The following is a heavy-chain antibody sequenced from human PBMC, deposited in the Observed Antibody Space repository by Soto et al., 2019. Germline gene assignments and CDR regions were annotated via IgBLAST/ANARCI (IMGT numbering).Heavy chain of an antibody. CDR1: GGTFNNYG. CDR3: ASWDYDVLTGYSYDD. D-gene: IGHD3-9*01. Sequence: QVQLVQSGAEVKKPGSSVKVSCKASGGTFNNYGMGWVRQAPGQGLEWMGGIIPMIGRTNYAQKFQGRLTLTADASRSTAYMELRSLRSDDTAVYYCASWDYDVLTGYSYDDWGQGPPVTVSS. CDR2: IIPMIGRT. V-gene: IGHV1-69*01. J-gene: IGHJ4*02.